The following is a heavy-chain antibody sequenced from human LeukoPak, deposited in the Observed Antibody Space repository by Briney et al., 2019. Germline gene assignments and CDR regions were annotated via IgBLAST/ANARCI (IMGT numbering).Heavy chain of an antibody. CDR1: VGTFSSYA. CDR3: ASLQPRAIAVAGTGSHAFDI. J-gene: IGHJ3*02. V-gene: IGHV1-69*06. Sequence: SVKVSFKSSVGTFSSYAISWVRQAPGQGVEWMGGIIPIFGTANYAQKFQGRVTITADKSTSTAYMELSSLRSEDTAVYYCASLQPRAIAVAGTGSHAFDIWGQGTMVTVSS. CDR2: IIPIFGTA. D-gene: IGHD6-19*01.